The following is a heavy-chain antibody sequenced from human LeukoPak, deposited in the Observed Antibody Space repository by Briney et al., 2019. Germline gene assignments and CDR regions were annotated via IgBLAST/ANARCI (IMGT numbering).Heavy chain of an antibody. J-gene: IGHJ6*04. CDR1: GFTFSSYG. CDR3: AKDQPRNSYYYYGMDV. D-gene: IGHD1-7*01. Sequence: PGGSLRLSCAASGFTFSSYGMHWVRQAPGKGLEWVAVISYDGSNKYYADSVKGRLTISRDNSKNMLYLQMNSLRAEDTAVYYCAKDQPRNSYYYYGMDVWGKGTTVTVSS. V-gene: IGHV3-30*18. CDR2: ISYDGSNK.